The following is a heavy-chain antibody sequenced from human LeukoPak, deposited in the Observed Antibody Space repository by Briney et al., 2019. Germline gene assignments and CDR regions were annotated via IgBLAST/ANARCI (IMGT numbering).Heavy chain of an antibody. D-gene: IGHD1-26*01. Sequence: GGSLRLSCVVSGFTFTSHGMNWIRQAPGKGLEWVAFIQHDGSNKYHADSVKGRFTISRDNSKNTLYLQMNSLRAEDTAVYYCAKDRSGSYPSYFDYWGQGTLVTVSS. V-gene: IGHV3-30*02. CDR1: GFTFTSHG. CDR3: AKDRSGSYPSYFDY. J-gene: IGHJ4*02. CDR2: IQHDGSNK.